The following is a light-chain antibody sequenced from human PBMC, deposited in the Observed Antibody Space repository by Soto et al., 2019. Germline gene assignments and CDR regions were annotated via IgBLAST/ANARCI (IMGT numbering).Light chain of an antibody. CDR3: QQYGSSPRT. CDR2: GAS. J-gene: IGKJ1*01. Sequence: IMVTQSPATLSVSPGERATLSCRASQSVSSNLAWYQQKPGQAPRLLIYGASTRATGIPARFSGSGSGTDFILTINRLEPEDFALYYCQQYGSSPRTFAQGTKVDI. V-gene: IGKV3-20*01. CDR1: QSVSSN.